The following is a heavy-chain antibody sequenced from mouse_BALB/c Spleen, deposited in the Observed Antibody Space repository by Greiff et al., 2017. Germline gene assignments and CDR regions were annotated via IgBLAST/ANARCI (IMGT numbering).Heavy chain of an antibody. CDR2: ISSGGSYT. V-gene: IGHV5-6*02. Sequence: DVMLVESGGDLVKPGGSLKLSCAASGFTFSSYGMSWVRQTPDKRLEWVATISSGGSYTYYPDSVKGRFTISRDNAKNTLYLQMSSLKSEDTAMYYCARQGQNWDYFDYWGQGTTLTVSS. J-gene: IGHJ2*01. CDR3: ARQGQNWDYFDY. D-gene: IGHD4-1*01. CDR1: GFTFSSYG.